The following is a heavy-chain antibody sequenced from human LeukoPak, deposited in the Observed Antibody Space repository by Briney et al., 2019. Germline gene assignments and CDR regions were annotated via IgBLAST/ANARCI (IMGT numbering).Heavy chain of an antibody. D-gene: IGHD3-10*01. J-gene: IGHJ4*02. CDR2: LKEDVSAR. Sequence: GGSLRLFCVASGFSISSHWMSWVRQAPGKGLEWVASLKEDVSARNLVDSVKGRFTISTDNAKNSLYLQMNSLRVEDTAVYYCARGPTYGSRSDFLESWGLGTLVTVSS. V-gene: IGHV3-7*01. CDR1: GFSISSHW. CDR3: ARGPTYGSRSDFLES.